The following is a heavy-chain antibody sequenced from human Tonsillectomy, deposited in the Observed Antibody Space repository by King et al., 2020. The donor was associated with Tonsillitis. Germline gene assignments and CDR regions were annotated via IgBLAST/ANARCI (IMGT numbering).Heavy chain of an antibody. J-gene: IGHJ5*02. V-gene: IGHV3-33*01. CDR2: IWYDGSNR. CDR3: ARDHVIAVAGSVS. CDR1: GFTFNNSD. Sequence: VQLVESGGGVVQPGRSLRLSCAASGFTFNNSDMHWVRQAPGKGLEWVAVIWYDGSNRHYADFVKGRFTISRDSSKNTLYLQMNSLRADDTAVYYCARDHVIAVAGSVSWGQGTLVTVSS. D-gene: IGHD6-19*01.